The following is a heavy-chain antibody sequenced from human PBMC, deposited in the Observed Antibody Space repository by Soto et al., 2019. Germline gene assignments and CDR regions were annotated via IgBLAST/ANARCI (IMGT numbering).Heavy chain of an antibody. J-gene: IGHJ4*02. CDR2: IDPSDSYT. CDR1: GYSFTSYW. D-gene: IGHD2-2*01. Sequence: GESLTISCKGSGYSFTSYWISWVRQMPGKGLEWMGRIDPSDSYTNYSPSFQGHVTISADKSISTAYLQWSSLKASDTAMYYCARRRVCSSTSCPIDYWGQGTLVTVSS. CDR3: ARRRVCSSTSCPIDY. V-gene: IGHV5-10-1*01.